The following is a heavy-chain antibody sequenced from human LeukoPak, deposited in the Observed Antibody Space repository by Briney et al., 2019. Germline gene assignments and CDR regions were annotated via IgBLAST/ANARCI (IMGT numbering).Heavy chain of an antibody. J-gene: IGHJ6*02. CDR2: ISGSGGST. D-gene: IGHD1-1*01. CDR1: GFTFSSYA. Sequence: GGSLRLSCAASGFTFSSYAMSWVRQAPGKGLEWVSAISGSGGSTYYADSVKGRFTISRDNSKNTLYLQMNSLRAEDTAVYYCAKDTIRPLQLENLGAWGMDVWGQGTTVTVSS. CDR3: AKDTIRPLQLENLGAWGMDV. V-gene: IGHV3-23*01.